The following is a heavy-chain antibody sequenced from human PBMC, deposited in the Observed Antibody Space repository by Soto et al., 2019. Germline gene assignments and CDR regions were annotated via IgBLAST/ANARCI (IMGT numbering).Heavy chain of an antibody. V-gene: IGHV3-74*01. J-gene: IGHJ4*02. D-gene: IGHD3-22*01. CDR3: AIRASYYDSSGYFDY. CDR2: INSDGSST. CDR1: GFTFSSYW. Sequence: GGSLRLSCAASGFTFSSYWMHWVRQAPGNGLVWVSRINSDGSSTSYADSVKGRFIISRDNAKISLYLQMNSLRAEDTAVYYCAIRASYYDSSGYFDYWGQGT.